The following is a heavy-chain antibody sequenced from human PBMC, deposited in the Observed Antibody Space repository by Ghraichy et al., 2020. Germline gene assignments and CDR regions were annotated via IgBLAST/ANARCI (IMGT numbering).Heavy chain of an antibody. CDR3: ARGRAGHYSDSSANFDY. Sequence: SETLSLTCTVSGGSVRSGSYYWSWIRQPPGKGLEWIGYIYYSGSTNYNPSLKSRVTISVDTSKNQFSLKLSSVTAADTAVYYCARGRAGHYSDSSANFDYWGQGTLVTVSS. CDR1: GGSVRSGSYY. D-gene: IGHD3-22*01. V-gene: IGHV4-61*01. CDR2: IYYSGST. J-gene: IGHJ4*02.